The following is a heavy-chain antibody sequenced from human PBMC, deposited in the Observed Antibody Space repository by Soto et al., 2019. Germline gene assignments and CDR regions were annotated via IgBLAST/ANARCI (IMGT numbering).Heavy chain of an antibody. J-gene: IGHJ4*02. V-gene: IGHV3-11*01. CDR2: ISISGGTI. CDR1: GGSINSGDYH. D-gene: IGHD2-21*02. Sequence: LSLTCTVSGGSINSGDYHWSWIRQAPGKGLEWVSYISISGGTIYYADSVKGRFTISRDNAKNSLYVQMNSLRGEDTAVYYCARAQYCGGDCYPTYFDYWGQGTLVTVSS. CDR3: ARAQYCGGDCYPTYFDY.